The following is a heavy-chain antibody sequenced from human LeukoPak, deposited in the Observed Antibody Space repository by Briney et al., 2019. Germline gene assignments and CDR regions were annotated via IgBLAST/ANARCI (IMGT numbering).Heavy chain of an antibody. D-gene: IGHD3-3*01. Sequence: ASVKVSCKASGYTFTGYYMHWVRQAPGQGLEWMGWINPNSGGTNYAQKFQGRVTMTRDTSISTAYMELSRLRSDDTAVYYCARGGRITIFGVDTYYYYGMDVWGQGTTVTVSS. CDR2: INPNSGGT. CDR1: GYTFTGYY. V-gene: IGHV1-2*02. J-gene: IGHJ6*02. CDR3: ARGGRITIFGVDTYYYYGMDV.